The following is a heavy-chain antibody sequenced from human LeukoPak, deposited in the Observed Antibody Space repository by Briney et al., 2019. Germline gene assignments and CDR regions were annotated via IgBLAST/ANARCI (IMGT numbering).Heavy chain of an antibody. J-gene: IGHJ4*02. CDR2: ISYNGTEK. CDR3: ARDISARTTDPSGATFLDY. V-gene: IGHV3-30-3*01. Sequence: PGGSMRLSCAASGFTFGTYAMHWVRQAPGEGLEWVAVISYNGTEKFYADSLKGRFTISRDNSNNILFLHMSSLRIEDTAVYYCARDISARTTDPSGATFLDYWGQGTLVTVSS. CDR1: GFTFGTYA. D-gene: IGHD6-6*01.